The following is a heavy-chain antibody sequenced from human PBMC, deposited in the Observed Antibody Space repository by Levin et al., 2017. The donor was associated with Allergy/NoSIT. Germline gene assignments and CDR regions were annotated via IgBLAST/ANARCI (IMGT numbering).Heavy chain of an antibody. CDR2: ISSDERNQ. J-gene: IGHJ4*02. CDR1: GFMFSTYG. V-gene: IGHV3-30*18. Sequence: HPSETLSLTCVAAGFMFSTYGMHWVRQSPVRGLEWVAAISSDERNQHYTDSVKGRFTISRDNSKNTLFLQMNSLTPDDTALYYCAKATYSGSYFADYWGQGTLVTVSS. D-gene: IGHD1-26*01. CDR3: AKATYSGSYFADY.